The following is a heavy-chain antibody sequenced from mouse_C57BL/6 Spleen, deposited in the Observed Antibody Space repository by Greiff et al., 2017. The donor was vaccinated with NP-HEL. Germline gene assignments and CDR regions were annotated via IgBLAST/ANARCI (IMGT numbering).Heavy chain of an antibody. CDR1: GYTFTSYG. J-gene: IGHJ3*01. D-gene: IGHD2-5*01. V-gene: IGHV1-81*01. Sequence: VMLVESGAELARPGASVKLSCKASGYTFTSYGISWVKQRTGQGLEWIGEIYPRSGNTYYNEKFKGKATLTADKSSSTAYMELRSLTSEDSAVYFCARENYSNYDPFAYWGQGTLVTVSA. CDR3: ARENYSNYDPFAY. CDR2: IYPRSGNT.